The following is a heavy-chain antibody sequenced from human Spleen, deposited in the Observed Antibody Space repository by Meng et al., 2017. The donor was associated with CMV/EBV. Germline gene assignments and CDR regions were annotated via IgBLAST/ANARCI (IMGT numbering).Heavy chain of an antibody. D-gene: IGHD1-14*01. CDR3: ARVLPGARYFDY. CDR1: GASISANY. CDR2: ISYTGYI. Sequence: GSLRLSCTVSGASISANYWSWSRRPPGKGLEYIGSISYTGYIEYNPSLKGRVAISLDTSKNQFSLKLASVTAADTAVYYCARVLPGARYFDYWGQGTLVTVSS. J-gene: IGHJ4*02. V-gene: IGHV4-59*01.